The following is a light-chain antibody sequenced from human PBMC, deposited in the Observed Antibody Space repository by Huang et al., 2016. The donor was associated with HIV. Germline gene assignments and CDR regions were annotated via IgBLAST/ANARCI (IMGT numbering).Light chain of an antibody. CDR2: AAD. Sequence: ETVMTQSPVTLSVSPGDRASLSCRSSQIVSSHLAWYQQKPGQAPRLLIYAADTRATGVPARFSGSGAGTEFTLTISTLQSEDSAVYYCQQYNDFRSTFGPGTRVEIK. V-gene: IGKV3-15*01. CDR1: QIVSSH. CDR3: QQYNDFRST. J-gene: IGKJ3*01.